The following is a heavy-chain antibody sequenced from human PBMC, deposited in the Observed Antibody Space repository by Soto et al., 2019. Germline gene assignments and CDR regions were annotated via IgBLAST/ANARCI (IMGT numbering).Heavy chain of an antibody. CDR1: GYSFTSYW. J-gene: IGHJ6*03. D-gene: IGHD3-22*01. CDR3: ARSQNIVYYMDV. V-gene: IGHV5-51*01. Sequence: GESLKISCKGSGYSFTSYWIAWVRQMPGKGLEWMGIIYPGDSDTRYSPSFQGQVTISADKSITTAYLQWSSLKASDTAVYYCARSQNIVYYMDVSGKRTTVTVSS. CDR2: IYPGDSDT.